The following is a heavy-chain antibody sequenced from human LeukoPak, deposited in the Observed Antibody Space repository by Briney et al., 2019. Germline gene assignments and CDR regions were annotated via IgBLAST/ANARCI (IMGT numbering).Heavy chain of an antibody. CDR2: INPNSGGT. CDR3: ARVGGGYCSGGSCYWIVAAAFDI. V-gene: IGHV1-2*02. D-gene: IGHD2-15*01. J-gene: IGHJ3*02. Sequence: GAPVKVSCKASGYTFTGYYMHWVRQAPGQGLEWMGWINPNSGGTNYAQKFQGRVTMTRDTSISTAYMELSRLRSDDTAVYYCARVGGGYCSGGSCYWIVAAAFDIWGQGTMVTVSS. CDR1: GYTFTGYY.